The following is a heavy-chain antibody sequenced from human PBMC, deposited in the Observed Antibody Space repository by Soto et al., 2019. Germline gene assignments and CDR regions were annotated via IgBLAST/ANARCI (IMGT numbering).Heavy chain of an antibody. CDR2: INRSGST. CDR3: ARGRTLITGTSLDY. J-gene: IGHJ4*02. D-gene: IGHD1-20*01. CDR1: GGSFSGYY. Sequence: ETLSLTCAVYGGSFSGYYWTWIRQPPGKGLEWIGEINRSGSTNYKPSLRGRATISVDTSKNQVSLKVSSVTAADTAVYYCARGRTLITGTSLDYWGQGTLVTVSS. V-gene: IGHV4-34*01.